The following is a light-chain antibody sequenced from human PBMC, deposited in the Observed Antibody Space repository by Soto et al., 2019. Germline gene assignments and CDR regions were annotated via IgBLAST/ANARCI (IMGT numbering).Light chain of an antibody. CDR1: QSIADE. Sequence: PGERATLSCGASQSIADELGWYQQKPGQAPRLLIYDASNRAPGIPDRFSGSGSGTGFTLTISSLEPEDFAVYYCQQRSKWPITFGGGTKLEIK. J-gene: IGKJ4*01. CDR3: QQRSKWPIT. CDR2: DAS. V-gene: IGKV3-11*01.